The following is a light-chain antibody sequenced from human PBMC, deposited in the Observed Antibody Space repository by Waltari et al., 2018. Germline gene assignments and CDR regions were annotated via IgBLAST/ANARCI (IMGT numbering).Light chain of an antibody. CDR1: QSVSSTN. CDR3: HQYGTSPFT. CDR2: GAS. J-gene: IGKJ2*01. V-gene: IGKV3-20*01. Sequence: VVLTQSPDTLSLSPGESAALSCRASQSVSSTNLAWYQQKPGQAPSRLIYGASFRATGVPDRFSGSGSGTDFTLTISRLEAEDFALYYCHQYGTSPFTFGRGTKLQIK.